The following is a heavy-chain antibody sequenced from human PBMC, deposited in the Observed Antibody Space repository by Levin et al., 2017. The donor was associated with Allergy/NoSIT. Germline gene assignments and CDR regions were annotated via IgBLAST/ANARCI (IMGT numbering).Heavy chain of an antibody. Sequence: SETLSLTCAVHGGSFSDNYWSWIRQPPGKGLEWIGESNHGGITNYNPSLKSRVTISVDTYKNQFSLKLSSVTAADTALYYCAAYNYGSLDYWGQGTLVSVSS. V-gene: IGHV4-34*01. D-gene: IGHD5-18*01. CDR3: AAYNYGSLDY. CDR2: SNHGGIT. J-gene: IGHJ4*02. CDR1: GGSFSDNY.